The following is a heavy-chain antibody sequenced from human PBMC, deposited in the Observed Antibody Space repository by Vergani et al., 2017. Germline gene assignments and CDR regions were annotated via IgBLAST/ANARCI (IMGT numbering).Heavy chain of an antibody. CDR3: ARHLRGYSYCVFDY. CDR1: DFIINGHY. Sequence: QVQLQESGPGLVKPSETLSLICDVFDFIINGHYCGWIRHSPETGLEWIGSLYASWSTYYSPSLKSQVAISIDTSKNHFSRRLSSVTAAYTAVYYCARHLRGYSYCVFDYWGQGREVTVSS. D-gene: IGHD5-18*01. J-gene: IGHJ4*02. CDR2: LYASWST. V-gene: IGHV4-38-2*01.